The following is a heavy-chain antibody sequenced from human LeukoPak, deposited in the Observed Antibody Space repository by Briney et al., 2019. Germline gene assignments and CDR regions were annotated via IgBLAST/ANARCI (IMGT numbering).Heavy chain of an antibody. CDR1: GDSIGRHY. CDR3: AKDGNRSGCYNYWYFDL. V-gene: IGHV4-59*11. Sequence: PSETLSLTCTVSGDSIGRHYWGWIRQPPGKGLESIGYIFYSGSTYYNPSLKSRVTVSVDTSKNQFSLRLSSVTAADAAVYYCAKDGNRSGCYNYWYFDLWGRGTLVTVST. J-gene: IGHJ2*01. D-gene: IGHD3-3*01. CDR2: IFYSGST.